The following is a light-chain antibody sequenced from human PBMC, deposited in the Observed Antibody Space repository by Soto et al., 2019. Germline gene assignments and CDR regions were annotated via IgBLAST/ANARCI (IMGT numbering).Light chain of an antibody. Sequence: QSVLTQPPSASGSPGQSVTISCTGTSSDVGGYNYVSWYQQHPGKAPKLMIYEVSKRPSGVPDRFSGSKSGNTASLTVSGLQAEDEADYYCRSSAGRNNLVVFGGGTSSPS. CDR1: SSDVGGYNY. CDR3: RSSAGRNNLVV. V-gene: IGLV2-8*01. J-gene: IGLJ2*01. CDR2: EVS.